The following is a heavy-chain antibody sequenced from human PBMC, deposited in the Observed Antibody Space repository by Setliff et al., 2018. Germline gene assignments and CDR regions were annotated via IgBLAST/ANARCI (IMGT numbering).Heavy chain of an antibody. CDR1: GYTLTELS. Sequence: ASVKVSCKVSGYTLTELSRHWVRQAPGKGLEWMGGFDPEDGETIYAQKFQGRVTMTEDTSTDTAYMELSSLRSEDTAVYYCARSYYYDSSAANWFDPWGQGTLVTVSS. CDR2: FDPEDGET. V-gene: IGHV1-24*01. J-gene: IGHJ5*02. CDR3: ARSYYYDSSAANWFDP. D-gene: IGHD3-22*01.